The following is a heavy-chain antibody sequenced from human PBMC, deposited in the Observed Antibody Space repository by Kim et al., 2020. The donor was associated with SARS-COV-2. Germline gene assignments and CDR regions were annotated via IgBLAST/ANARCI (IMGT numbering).Heavy chain of an antibody. CDR2: IYHSGST. D-gene: IGHD3-22*01. Sequence: SETLSLTCAVSGTSISSGGYSWSWIRQPPGKGLEWIGYIYHSGSTYYNPSLKSRVTISLDRSKNQFSLKLSSVTAADTAVYYCARWYYDSSGYYFDFRGQGTLVTVSS. V-gene: IGHV4-30-2*01. J-gene: IGHJ4*02. CDR3: ARWYYDSSGYYFDF. CDR1: GTSISSGGYS.